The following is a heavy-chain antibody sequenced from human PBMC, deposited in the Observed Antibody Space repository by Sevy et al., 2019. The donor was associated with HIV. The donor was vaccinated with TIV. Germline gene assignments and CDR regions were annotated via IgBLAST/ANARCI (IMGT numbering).Heavy chain of an antibody. V-gene: IGHV3-53*01. CDR1: GFTVSNNY. CDR3: ARTYGSGSYGFDI. J-gene: IGHJ3*02. D-gene: IGHD3-10*01. Sequence: GGSLRLSCAASGFTVSNNYMSWVRQAPGKGLEWVSVINSGGSTNYADSVKGRFTISRDNSMNTVYLQMNSLRAEDTAMYYCARTYGSGSYGFDIWGRGTMVTVSS. CDR2: INSGGST.